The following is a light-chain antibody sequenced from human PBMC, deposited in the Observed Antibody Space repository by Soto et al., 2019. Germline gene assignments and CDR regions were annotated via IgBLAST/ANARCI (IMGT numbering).Light chain of an antibody. J-gene: IGKJ1*01. Sequence: EIVLTQSPGTLSLSPGERATLSCRVSQSVSSSYLAWYQQKPGQAPRLLIYGASSRATGIPDRFSGSGSGTDFTLTINRLEPEDFAVYYCQQYGSSPWTFGQGTKVDI. CDR1: QSVSSSY. CDR2: GAS. V-gene: IGKV3-20*01. CDR3: QQYGSSPWT.